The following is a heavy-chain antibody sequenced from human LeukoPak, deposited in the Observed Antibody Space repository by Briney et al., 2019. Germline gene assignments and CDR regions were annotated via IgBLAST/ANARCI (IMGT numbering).Heavy chain of an antibody. CDR1: GFTFSSYG. D-gene: IGHD2-15*01. CDR2: IRYDGSNE. CDR3: AKGPYCSGGTCYLNYYYMDV. J-gene: IGHJ6*03. V-gene: IGHV3-30*02. Sequence: GGSLRLSCAASGFTFSSYGMHWVRQAPGKGLEWVAFIRYDGSNEYYADSVKGRFTISRDNSKNTLYLQMNSLRAGDTAVYYCAKGPYCSGGTCYLNYYYMDVWGKGTTVTVSS.